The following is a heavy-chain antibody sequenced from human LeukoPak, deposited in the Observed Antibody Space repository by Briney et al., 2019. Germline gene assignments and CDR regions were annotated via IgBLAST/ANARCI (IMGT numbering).Heavy chain of an antibody. CDR3: AGNYGPYYFDY. J-gene: IGHJ4*02. Sequence: SLRRCGAAAGYAFRNYGVQRVREAPGKGLEWVAVIWYDGSNKYYADSVKGRFTISRDNSKNTLYLQMNSLRAEDTAVYYCAGNYGPYYFDYWGQGTLVTVSS. CDR2: IWYDGSNK. D-gene: IGHD3-10*01. V-gene: IGHV3-33*01. CDR1: GYAFRNYG.